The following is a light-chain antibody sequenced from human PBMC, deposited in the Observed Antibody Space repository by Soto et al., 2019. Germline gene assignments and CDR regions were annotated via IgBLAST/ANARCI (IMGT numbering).Light chain of an antibody. CDR2: DVS. CDR1: SSDASAYKI. J-gene: IGLJ2*01. CDR3: SSYTSSNTVV. V-gene: IGLV2-14*01. Sequence: QSALTQPASVSGSPGQSITISCTGTSSDASAYKIVSWYQQHPGKAPKLMIYDVSNRPSGVSNRFSGSKSANTASLTISGLQAEDEADYYCSSYTSSNTVVFGGGTKLTVL.